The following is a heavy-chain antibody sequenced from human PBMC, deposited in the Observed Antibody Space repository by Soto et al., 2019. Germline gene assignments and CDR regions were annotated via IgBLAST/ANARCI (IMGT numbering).Heavy chain of an antibody. Sequence: QVQLVESGGGVVQPGRSLRLSCAASGFTFSSYAMHWVRQAPGKGLEWVAVISYDGSNKYYADSVKGRFTISRDNSKNTLYLQMNSLRAEDTAVYYCARGRWDQLLEFDYWGQGTLVTVSS. J-gene: IGHJ4*02. V-gene: IGHV3-30-3*01. CDR1: GFTFSSYA. CDR3: ARGRWDQLLEFDY. CDR2: ISYDGSNK. D-gene: IGHD2-2*01.